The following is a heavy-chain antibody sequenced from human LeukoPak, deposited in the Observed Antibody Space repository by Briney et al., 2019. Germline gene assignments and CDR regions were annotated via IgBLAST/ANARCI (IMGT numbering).Heavy chain of an antibody. CDR2: IYYSGST. CDR3: ARQATGEGDLSDY. Sequence: SETLSLTCTVSGGSISSSSYYWRWIRQPPGKGLEWIGSIYYSGSTYYNPSLKSRVTISVDTSKNQFSLKLSSVTAADTAVYYCARQATGEGDLSDYWGQGTLVTVSS. J-gene: IGHJ4*02. V-gene: IGHV4-39*01. CDR1: GGSISSSSYY. D-gene: IGHD3-16*02.